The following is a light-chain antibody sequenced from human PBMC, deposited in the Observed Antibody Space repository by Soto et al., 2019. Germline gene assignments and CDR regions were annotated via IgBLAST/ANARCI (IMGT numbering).Light chain of an antibody. CDR3: QPFAGSPRIS. J-gene: IGKJ5*01. CDR2: GAS. V-gene: IGKV3-20*01. Sequence: VFTVSPGTLSLSPGERATLSCRCSDLLSSVYLAWYQQRPGQPPRLLIYGASNRATGIPDRFSGSGSGTDFTLIIHRPEPADVALYYCQPFAGSPRISFAHGTRLEIK. CDR1: DLLSSVY.